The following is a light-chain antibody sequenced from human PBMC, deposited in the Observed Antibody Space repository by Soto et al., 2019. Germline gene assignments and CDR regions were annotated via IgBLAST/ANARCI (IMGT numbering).Light chain of an antibody. CDR1: SSNIGNNY. J-gene: IGLJ2*01. Sequence: QSVLTQPPSVSAAPGQKVTISCSGSSSNIGNNYISWYQQLPGTAPKLLIYDINERPSGIPDRFSGSKSGTSATLDITGLQTGDEADYYCATCDNSLSAVVFGGGTKLTV. CDR2: DIN. V-gene: IGLV1-51*01. CDR3: ATCDNSLSAVV.